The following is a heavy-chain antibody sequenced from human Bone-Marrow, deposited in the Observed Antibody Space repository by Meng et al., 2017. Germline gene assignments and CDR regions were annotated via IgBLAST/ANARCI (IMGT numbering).Heavy chain of an antibody. CDR2: ISGSGGST. CDR1: GFTFSSYA. J-gene: IGHJ6*02. CDR3: AKYTNSSRRCAMDV. D-gene: IGHD6-6*01. Sequence: GESLKISCAASGFTFSSYAMSWVRQAPGKGLEWVSAISGSGGSTYYADSVKGRFPISRDNSKNTLYLQMNSLGVEDTAIYYCAKYTNSSRRCAMDVWGQGTTVTVSS. V-gene: IGHV3-23*01.